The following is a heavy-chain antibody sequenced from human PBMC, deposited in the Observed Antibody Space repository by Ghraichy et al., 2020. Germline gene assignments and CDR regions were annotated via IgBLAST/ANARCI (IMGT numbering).Heavy chain of an antibody. Sequence: GGSLRLSCAASGFTFSSYSMNWVRQAPGKGLEWVSYISSSSSTIYYADSVKGRFTISRDNAKNSLYLQMNSLRAEDTAVYYCARPYDSSGYDFGYWGQGTLVTVSS. V-gene: IGHV3-48*04. J-gene: IGHJ4*02. D-gene: IGHD3-22*01. CDR3: ARPYDSSGYDFGY. CDR1: GFTFSSYS. CDR2: ISSSSSTI.